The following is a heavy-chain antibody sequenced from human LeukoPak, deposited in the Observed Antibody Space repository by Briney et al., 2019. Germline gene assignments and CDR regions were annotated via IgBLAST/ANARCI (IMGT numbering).Heavy chain of an antibody. Sequence: SETLSLTCTVSGGSISSGGYYWSWIRQHPGKGLERIGHIYYSGSTNYNPSLKSRVTISVDTSKNQFSLKLSSVTAADTAVYYCALEGVDTAMVPFDYWGQGTLVTVSS. D-gene: IGHD5-18*01. CDR3: ALEGVDTAMVPFDY. J-gene: IGHJ4*02. V-gene: IGHV4-31*03. CDR2: IYYSGST. CDR1: GGSISSGGYY.